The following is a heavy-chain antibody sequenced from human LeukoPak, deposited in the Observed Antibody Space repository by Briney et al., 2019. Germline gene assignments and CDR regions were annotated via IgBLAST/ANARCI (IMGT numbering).Heavy chain of an antibody. Sequence: PGGSLRLSCAASGFTVSSNYMRWVRPAPGEGLEWVSVIYSGGSTYYADSIKRRFTIPRDNTNNTMYLQMNSLRAEDTAVYYCARASRWFGELSSYMDVWGKGTTVTVSS. D-gene: IGHD3-10*01. CDR3: ARASRWFGELSSYMDV. CDR1: GFTVSSNY. V-gene: IGHV3-53*01. CDR2: IYSGGST. J-gene: IGHJ6*03.